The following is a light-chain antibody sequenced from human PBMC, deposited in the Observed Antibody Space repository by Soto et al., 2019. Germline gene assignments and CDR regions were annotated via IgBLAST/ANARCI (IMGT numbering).Light chain of an antibody. J-gene: IGKJ2*01. CDR2: DAA. V-gene: IGKV3-11*01. CDR3: QQRFIWPYT. Sequence: EIVLTHSPATLSLSPGERSTLSCRASQSVDKCLAWYQQKGGQAPRLLIFDAANRATGIPARFSGIGSGTDFTLTISRLEPEDSAVYYCQQRFIWPYTFGQGTKLEIK. CDR1: QSVDKC.